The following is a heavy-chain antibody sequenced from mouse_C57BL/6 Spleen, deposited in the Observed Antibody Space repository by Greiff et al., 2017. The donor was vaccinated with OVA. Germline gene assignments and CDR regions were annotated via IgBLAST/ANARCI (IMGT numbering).Heavy chain of an antibody. J-gene: IGHJ4*01. CDR3: AMVTTVPAMGY. Sequence: VQLQQSGPELVKPGASVKISCKASGYAISSSWMNWVKQRPGKGLEWIGRIYPGDGDPNYTGKFKGKATLTADKSSSTPYMQLSSLTSEDAAVYYCAMVTTVPAMGYCGQGTSVTVSS. CDR2: IYPGDGDP. D-gene: IGHD1-1*01. CDR1: GYAISSSW. V-gene: IGHV1-82*01.